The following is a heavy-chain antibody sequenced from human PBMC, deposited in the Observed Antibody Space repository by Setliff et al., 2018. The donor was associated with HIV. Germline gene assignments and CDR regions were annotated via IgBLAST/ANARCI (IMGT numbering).Heavy chain of an antibody. Sequence: TLSLPCAVYGGSFSGYYWSWIRQPPGKGLEWIGEVTHSGRTNYNPSLESRVTTSVDTSKKQFSLRLTSVTAADTAVYYCARGVRDNSGWSSYYFDYWGQGTLVTVSS. D-gene: IGHD6-19*01. CDR1: GGSFSGYY. CDR3: ARGVRDNSGWSSYYFDY. V-gene: IGHV4-34*01. J-gene: IGHJ4*02. CDR2: VTHSGRT.